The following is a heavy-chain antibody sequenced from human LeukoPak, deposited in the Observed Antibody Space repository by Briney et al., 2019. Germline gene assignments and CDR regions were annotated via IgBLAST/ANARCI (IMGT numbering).Heavy chain of an antibody. D-gene: IGHD3-10*01. V-gene: IGHV4-59*08. CDR3: ARHRGDYYYYGMDV. CDR2: IYYSGST. Sequence: PSETLSLTCTASGVSISSYYWSWIRQPPGKGLEWIGYIYYSGSTNYNPSLKSRVTISVDTSKNQFSLKLSSVTAADTAVYYCARHRGDYYYYGMDVWGQGTTVTVSS. CDR1: GVSISSYY. J-gene: IGHJ6*02.